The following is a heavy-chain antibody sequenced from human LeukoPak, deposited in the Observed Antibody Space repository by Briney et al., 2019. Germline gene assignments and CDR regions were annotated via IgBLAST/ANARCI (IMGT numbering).Heavy chain of an antibody. D-gene: IGHD6-13*01. CDR1: GFTFSDYW. CDR2: ISWNSGSI. J-gene: IGHJ6*02. Sequence: GGSLRLSCAASGFTFSDYWMSWVRQAPGKGLEWVSGISWNSGSIGYADSVKGRFTISRDNAKNSLYLQMNSLRAEDTALYYCAKILQQLVPYYYYGMDVWGQGTTVTVSS. CDR3: AKILQQLVPYYYYGMDV. V-gene: IGHV3-9*01.